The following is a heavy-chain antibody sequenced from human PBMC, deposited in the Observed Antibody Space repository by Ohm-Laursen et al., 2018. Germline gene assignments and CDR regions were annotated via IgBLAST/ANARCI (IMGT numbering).Heavy chain of an antibody. CDR1: GFTVSSYE. D-gene: IGHD4-17*01. Sequence: SLRLSCAASGFTVSSYEMSWVRQAPGMGLEWVSHISNSGSAIRYADSVKGRFTVSRDNAKNSLYLQMNSLRVEDTAVYYCARDLFDSGDCLDRWGQGVVVSVST. V-gene: IGHV3-48*03. J-gene: IGHJ5*02. CDR3: ARDLFDSGDCLDR. CDR2: ISNSGSAI.